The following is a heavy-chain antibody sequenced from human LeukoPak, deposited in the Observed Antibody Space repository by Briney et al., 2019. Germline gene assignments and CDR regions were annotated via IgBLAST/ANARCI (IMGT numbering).Heavy chain of an antibody. V-gene: IGHV1-69*05. CDR2: IIPIFGTA. CDR1: GGTFSSYA. Sequence: ASVKVSCKASGGTFSSYAISWVRQAPGQGLEWMGGIIPIFGTANYAQKFQGRVTITTDESTSTAYMELSSLRSEDTAVYYRARDRGTYDILTGYYYYYMDVWGKGTTVTVSS. D-gene: IGHD3-9*01. J-gene: IGHJ6*03. CDR3: ARDRGTYDILTGYYYYYMDV.